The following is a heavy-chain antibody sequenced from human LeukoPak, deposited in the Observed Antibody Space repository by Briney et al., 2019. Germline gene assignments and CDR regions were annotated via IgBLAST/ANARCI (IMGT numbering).Heavy chain of an antibody. D-gene: IGHD3-10*01. Sequence: ASVKVSCKASGYTFTGYYMHWVRQAPGQGLEWMGWINPNSGGTNYAQKFQGRVTMTRDTSISTAYMELSRLRSDDTAVHYCVRGLPPVLLWFGELPNYYFDYWGQGTLVTVSS. CDR3: VRGLPPVLLWFGELPNYYFDY. J-gene: IGHJ4*02. CDR2: INPNSGGT. V-gene: IGHV1-2*02. CDR1: GYTFTGYY.